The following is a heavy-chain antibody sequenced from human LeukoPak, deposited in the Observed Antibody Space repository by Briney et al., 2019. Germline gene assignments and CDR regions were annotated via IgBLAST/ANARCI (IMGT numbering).Heavy chain of an antibody. Sequence: SQTLSLTCTVSGGSISSGDYYWSWIRQPPGKGLEWIGYIYYSGSTYYNPSLKSRVTISVDTSKNQFSLKLSSVTAADTAVYYCARDPPTYYDILTGHLDYWGQGTLVTVSS. V-gene: IGHV4-30-4*01. CDR2: IYYSGST. J-gene: IGHJ4*02. CDR3: ARDPPTYYDILTGHLDY. D-gene: IGHD3-9*01. CDR1: GGSISSGDYY.